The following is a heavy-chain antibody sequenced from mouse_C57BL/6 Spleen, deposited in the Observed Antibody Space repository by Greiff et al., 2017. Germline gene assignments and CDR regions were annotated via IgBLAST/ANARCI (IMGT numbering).Heavy chain of an antibody. Sequence: QVQLQQSGAELAKPGASVKLSCKASGYTFTSYWMHWVKQRPGQGLEWIGDINPSSGYTKYNQKFKDKATLTADKSSSTAYMHLSNLTYEDSAVYSCARCYSSSYAMDYWGPGTSVTVAS. J-gene: IGHJ4*01. CDR3: ARCYSSSYAMDY. V-gene: IGHV1-7*01. CDR1: GYTFTSYW. D-gene: IGHD1-1*01. CDR2: INPSSGYT.